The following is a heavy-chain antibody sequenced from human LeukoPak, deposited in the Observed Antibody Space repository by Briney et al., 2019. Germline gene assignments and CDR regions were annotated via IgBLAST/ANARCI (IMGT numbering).Heavy chain of an antibody. D-gene: IGHD5-12*01. CDR1: GGSISSYY. CDR2: IYYSGST. J-gene: IGHJ5*02. Sequence: PSETLSLTCTVSGGSISSYYWSWIRQPPGKGLEWIGYIYYSGSTNYNPSLKSRVTISVDTSKNQFSLKLSSVTAADTAVYYCARDVRYSGYDWTYNWFDPWGQGTLVTVSS. V-gene: IGHV4-59*01. CDR3: ARDVRYSGYDWTYNWFDP.